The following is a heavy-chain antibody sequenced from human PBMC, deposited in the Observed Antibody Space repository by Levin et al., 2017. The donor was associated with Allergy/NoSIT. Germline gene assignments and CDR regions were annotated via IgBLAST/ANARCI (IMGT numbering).Heavy chain of an antibody. V-gene: IGHV3-30-3*01. Sequence: GGSLRLSCAASGFTFSSYAMHWVRQAPGKGLEWVAVISYDGSNKYYADSVKGRFTISRDNSKNTLYLQMNSLRAEDTAVYYCARDSTTVARGGFDYWGQGTLVTVSS. CDR1: GFTFSSYA. D-gene: IGHD4-23*01. J-gene: IGHJ4*02. CDR3: ARDSTTVARGGFDY. CDR2: ISYDGSNK.